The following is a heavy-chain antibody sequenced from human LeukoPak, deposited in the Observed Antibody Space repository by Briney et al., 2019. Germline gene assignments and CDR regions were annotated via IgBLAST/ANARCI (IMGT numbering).Heavy chain of an antibody. CDR3: ARDRRAYYSKWPNY. Sequence: ASVKVSCRASGYTFTSYYMHWVRQAPGQGLEWMGIINPSGGSTSYAQKFQGRVTMTRDTSISTAYMELSRLRSDDTAVYYCARDRRAYYSKWPNYWGQGTLVTVSS. D-gene: IGHD3-22*01. J-gene: IGHJ4*02. CDR1: GYTFTSYY. CDR2: INPSGGST. V-gene: IGHV1-46*01.